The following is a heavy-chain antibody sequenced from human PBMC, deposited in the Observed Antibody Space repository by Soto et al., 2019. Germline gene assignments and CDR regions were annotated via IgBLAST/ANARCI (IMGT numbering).Heavy chain of an antibody. Sequence: PGGSLRLSCAASGFTFSTYGIHWVRQGPGKGLEWLAVIWYDGSKKYYADSVQGRFTISRDNSENTGYLQMNSLRAEDTAVYYCVKDHCGGDCYSNPYFDYWGQGTLVTVSS. D-gene: IGHD2-21*02. CDR1: GFTFSTYG. J-gene: IGHJ4*02. CDR3: VKDHCGGDCYSNPYFDY. CDR2: IWYDGSKK. V-gene: IGHV3-33*06.